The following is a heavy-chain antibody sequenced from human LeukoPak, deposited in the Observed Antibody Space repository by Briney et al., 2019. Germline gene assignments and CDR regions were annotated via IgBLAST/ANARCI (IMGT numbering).Heavy chain of an antibody. CDR3: ARLARGRWFDP. V-gene: IGHV4-59*08. D-gene: IGHD6-6*01. CDR1: GDSIRNYY. Sequence: SETLSLTCNVSGDSIRNYYWSWIRQTPGKGLEWIGHIYDSGSTNYNPSLKSRVTISVDTSKNQFSLKVGSVTAADTAVYYCARLARGRWFDPWGQGTLVTVSS. J-gene: IGHJ5*02. CDR2: IYDSGST.